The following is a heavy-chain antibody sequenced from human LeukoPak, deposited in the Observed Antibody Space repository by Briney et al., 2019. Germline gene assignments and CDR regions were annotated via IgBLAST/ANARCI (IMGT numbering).Heavy chain of an antibody. CDR1: GFTFSSYSM. D-gene: IGHD3-10*01. CDR3: ARVGAIMVRGVIITTPRYYGMDV. V-gene: IGHV4-4*02. CDR2: IYHSGST. J-gene: IGHJ6*02. Sequence: GSLRLSCAASGFTFSSYSMNWVRQAPGKGLEWIGEIYHSGSTNYNPSLKSRVTISVDKSKNQFSLKLSSVTAADTAVYYCARVGAIMVRGVIITTPRYYGMDVWGQGTTVTVSS.